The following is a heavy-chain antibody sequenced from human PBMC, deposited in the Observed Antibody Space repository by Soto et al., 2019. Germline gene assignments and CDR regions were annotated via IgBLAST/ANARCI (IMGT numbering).Heavy chain of an antibody. D-gene: IGHD2-2*01. J-gene: IGHJ6*03. CDR3: AGHCSSTSCYYYYYYYMDV. V-gene: IGHV4-59*01. CDR2: IYYSGST. Sequence: QVQLQESGPGLVKPSETLSLTCTVSGGSISSYYWSWIRQPPGKGLEWIGYIYYSGSTNYNPSLQRRVTISVDTSKNQFSLKLSAVAAADTAVYYCAGHCSSTSCYYYYYYYMDVWGKGTTVTVSS. CDR1: GGSISSYY.